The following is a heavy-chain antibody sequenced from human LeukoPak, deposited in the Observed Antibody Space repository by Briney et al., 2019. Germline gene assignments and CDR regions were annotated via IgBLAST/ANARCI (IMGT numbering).Heavy chain of an antibody. J-gene: IGHJ5*02. Sequence: ASVKVSCKASGYTFTSYGISWVRQAPGQGLEWMGWISAYNGNTNYAQKLQGRVTMTTDTSTSTAYMDLRSLRSDDTAVYYCAKDFAWGILKWLDPWGQGTLVTVSS. CDR3: AKDFAWGILKWLDP. V-gene: IGHV1-18*01. D-gene: IGHD7-27*01. CDR1: GYTFTSYG. CDR2: ISAYNGNT.